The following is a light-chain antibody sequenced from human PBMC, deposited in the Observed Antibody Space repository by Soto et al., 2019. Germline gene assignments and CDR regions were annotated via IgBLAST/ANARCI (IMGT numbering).Light chain of an antibody. J-gene: IGKJ5*01. CDR1: RSVGNY. V-gene: IGKV3-20*01. Sequence: EIVLTQSPATLSLSPGERATLSCRASRSVGNYLAWYQQKPGQAPRLLIYGASSRATGIPDRFSGSGSGTDFTLTISRLQPEDLAVYSCQQYARSALITFAQGTRLEIK. CDR3: QQYARSALIT. CDR2: GAS.